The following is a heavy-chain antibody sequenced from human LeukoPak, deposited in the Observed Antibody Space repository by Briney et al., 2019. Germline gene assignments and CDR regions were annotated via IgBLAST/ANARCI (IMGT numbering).Heavy chain of an antibody. V-gene: IGHV4-59*08. CDR2: IYYSGST. D-gene: IGHD6-13*01. J-gene: IGHJ5*02. CDR3: ARAPLIAAAGTRWFDP. CDR1: GGSISSYY. Sequence: PSETLSLTCTVSGGSISSYYWSWIRQPPGKGLEWIGDIYYSGSTNYNPSLKSRVTISVETSKNQFSLKLRSVTAADTAVYYCARAPLIAAAGTRWFDPWGQGTLVTVSS.